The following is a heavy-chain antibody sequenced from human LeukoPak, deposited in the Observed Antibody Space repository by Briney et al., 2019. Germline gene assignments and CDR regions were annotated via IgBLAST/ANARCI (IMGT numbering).Heavy chain of an antibody. J-gene: IGHJ3*02. Sequence: ASVKVSCKASGYTFTSYGISWVRQAPGQGLEWMGWMNPNSGYTDYAQKFQGRVTITKNTSMNTAYMELSSLRSEDTAVYYCATDYGGDAFDIWGQGTMVTVSS. CDR3: ATDYGGDAFDI. D-gene: IGHD3-16*01. CDR1: GYTFTSYG. CDR2: MNPNSGYT. V-gene: IGHV1-8*03.